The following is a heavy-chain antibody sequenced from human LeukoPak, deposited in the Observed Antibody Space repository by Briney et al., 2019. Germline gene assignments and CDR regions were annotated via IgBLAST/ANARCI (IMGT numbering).Heavy chain of an antibody. V-gene: IGHV3-23*01. Sequence: GGSLRLSCAASGFTFSSYAMSWVRQVPGKGLEWVSVISGSGDNTYYADSVKGRFTISRDNSKNMLYLQMNSLRAEDTAVYYCAKWKYSHLGIEDYWGQGTLVTVSS. J-gene: IGHJ4*01. CDR1: GFTFSSYA. CDR3: AKWKYSHLGIEDY. CDR2: ISGSGDNT. D-gene: IGHD5-12*01.